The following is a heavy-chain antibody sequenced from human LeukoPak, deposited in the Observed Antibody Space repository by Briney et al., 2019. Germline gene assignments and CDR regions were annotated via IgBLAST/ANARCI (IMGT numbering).Heavy chain of an antibody. CDR3: ARNSTSPPWFDP. V-gene: IGHV4-61*01. D-gene: IGHD5-18*01. CDR1: GGSIKSPTSY. J-gene: IGHJ5*02. Sequence: ASETLSLTCTVSGGSIKSPTSYWSWIRQPPGKGLEWIGNVYHIGTTSYNSSLKSRVSISVDTSKNQFSLEMTSVTPEDTALYHCARNSTSPPWFDPWGQGTLVIVSS. CDR2: VYHIGTT.